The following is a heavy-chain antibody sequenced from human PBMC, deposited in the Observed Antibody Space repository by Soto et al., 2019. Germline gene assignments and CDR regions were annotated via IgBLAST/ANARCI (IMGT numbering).Heavy chain of an antibody. V-gene: IGHV4-31*03. CDR2: IYYSGST. D-gene: IGHD3-10*01. J-gene: IGHJ4*02. CDR1: GGSISSGGYY. CDR3: ARALMARTGQYYFDY. Sequence: PSETLSLTCTDSGGSISSGGYYWSWIRQNPGKGLEWIGYIYYSGSTYYNPSLKSRVTISVDTSKNQFSLKLSSVTAADTAVYYCARALMARTGQYYFDYWGQGTLVTVSS.